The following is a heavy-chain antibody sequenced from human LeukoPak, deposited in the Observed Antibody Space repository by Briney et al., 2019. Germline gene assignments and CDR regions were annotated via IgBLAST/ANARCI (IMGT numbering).Heavy chain of an antibody. Sequence: GGSLRLSCAASGFTFSSYAMSWVRQAPGKGLEWGSAISAGGGSTYYADSVKGRFTISRDNSKNTLYLQINSLRAEDTAVYFCAKDRTAAPGTGVVYWGQGTLVTVSS. D-gene: IGHD6-13*01. CDR1: GFTFSSYA. CDR3: AKDRTAAPGTGVVY. CDR2: ISAGGGST. J-gene: IGHJ4*02. V-gene: IGHV3-23*01.